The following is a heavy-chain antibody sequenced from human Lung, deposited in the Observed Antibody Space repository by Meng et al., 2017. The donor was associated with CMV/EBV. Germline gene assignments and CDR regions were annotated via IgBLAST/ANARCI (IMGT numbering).Heavy chain of an antibody. CDR1: GDSITNHNW. CDR3: LRRSGGSV. D-gene: IGHD3-10*01. Sequence: QVPLREPGPALVKPSETLSLTCAVSGDSITNHNWWAWVRQPPGKGLEWIGEIPHRGSSAYNPSLKSRVSMSIDKSKNQFSLKLTSVTAADTAVYHCLRRSGGSVWGQGTLVTVSS. J-gene: IGHJ1*01. V-gene: IGHV4-4*02. CDR2: IPHRGSS.